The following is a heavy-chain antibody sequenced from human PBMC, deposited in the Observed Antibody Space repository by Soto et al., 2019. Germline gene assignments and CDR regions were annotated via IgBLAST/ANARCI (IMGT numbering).Heavy chain of an antibody. CDR1: GFTFSIYS. CDR2: ISGSSNTI. D-gene: IGHD5-18*01. CDR3: ARDPDTAMAHDAFDV. V-gene: IGHV3-48*02. Sequence: AGGSLRLSCAASGFTFSIYSMNWVRRAPGQGLEWVSYISGSSNTIYYADSVKGRFTISRDNAKNSLYLQMNSLRDDDTAVYCARDPDTAMAHDAFDVWGQGTMVTVSS. J-gene: IGHJ3*01.